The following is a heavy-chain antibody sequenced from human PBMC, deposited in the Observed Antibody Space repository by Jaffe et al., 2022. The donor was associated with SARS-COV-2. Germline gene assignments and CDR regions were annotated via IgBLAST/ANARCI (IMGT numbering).Heavy chain of an antibody. V-gene: IGHV3-30-3*01. Sequence: QVQLVESGGGVVQPGRSLRLSCAASGFTFSSYAMHWVRQAPGKGLEWVAVISYDGSNKYYADSVKGRFTISRDNSKNTLYLQMNSLRAEDTAVYYCARAADRRGGYFDYWGQGTLVTVSS. D-gene: IGHD2-15*01. CDR1: GFTFSSYA. J-gene: IGHJ4*02. CDR3: ARAADRRGGYFDY. CDR2: ISYDGSNK.